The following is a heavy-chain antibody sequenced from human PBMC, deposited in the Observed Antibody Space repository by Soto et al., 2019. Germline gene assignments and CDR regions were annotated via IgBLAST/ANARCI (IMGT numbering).Heavy chain of an antibody. CDR2: INAGNGNT. CDR1: GYTFTSYA. CDR3: ARVDWRYPELFMDY. D-gene: IGHD3-9*01. V-gene: IGHV1-3*01. J-gene: IGHJ4*02. Sequence: GASVKVSCKASGYTFTSYAMHWVRQAPGQRLEWMGWINAGNGNTKYSQKFQGRVTITRDTSASTAYMELSSLRSEDTAVYYCARVDWRYPELFMDYWGQGTLVTVSS.